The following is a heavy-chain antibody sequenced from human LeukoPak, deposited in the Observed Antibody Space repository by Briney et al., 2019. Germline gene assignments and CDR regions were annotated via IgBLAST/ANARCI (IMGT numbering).Heavy chain of an antibody. CDR2: ISGSGGST. J-gene: IGHJ4*02. V-gene: IGHV3-23*01. D-gene: IGHD3-9*01. CDR3: ANSLLRYFDWLLGY. Sequence: GGSQRLSCAASGFTFSSYAMSWVRQAPGKGLEWVSAISGSGGSTYYADSVKGRFTISRDNSKNTLYLQMNSLRAEDTAVYYCANSLLRYFDWLLGYWGQGTLVTVSS. CDR1: GFTFSSYA.